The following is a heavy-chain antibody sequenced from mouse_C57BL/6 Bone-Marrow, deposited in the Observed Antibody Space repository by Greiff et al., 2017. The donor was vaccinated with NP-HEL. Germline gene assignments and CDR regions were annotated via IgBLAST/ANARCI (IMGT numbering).Heavy chain of an antibody. CDR1: GYAFSSSW. J-gene: IGHJ3*01. V-gene: IGHV1-82*01. D-gene: IGHD1-1*01. Sequence: VQLQESGPELVKPGASVKISCKASGYAFSSSWMNWVKQRPGKGLEWIGRIYPGDGDTNYNGKFKGKATLTADKSSITAYMQLSSLTSEDSAVYFCARGYYGSSPWFAYWGQGTLVTVSA. CDR3: ARGYYGSSPWFAY. CDR2: IYPGDGDT.